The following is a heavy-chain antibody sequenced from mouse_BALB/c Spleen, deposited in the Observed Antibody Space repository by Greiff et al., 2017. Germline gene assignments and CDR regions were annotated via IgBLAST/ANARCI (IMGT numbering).Heavy chain of an antibody. D-gene: IGHD1-1*01. Sequence: EVKVEESGGGLVKPGGSLKLSCAASGFAFSSYDMSWVRQTPEKRLEWVAYISSGGGSTYYPDTVKGRFTISGDNAKSTLYLQMSSLKSEDTAMYYCARDYYGSSYYFDYWGQGTTLTVSS. CDR1: GFAFSSYD. CDR2: ISSGGGST. J-gene: IGHJ2*01. V-gene: IGHV5-12-1*01. CDR3: ARDYYGSSYYFDY.